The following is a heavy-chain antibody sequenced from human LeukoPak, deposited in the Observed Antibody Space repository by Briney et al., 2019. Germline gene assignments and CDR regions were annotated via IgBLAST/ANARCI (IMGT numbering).Heavy chain of an antibody. CDR3: ARVSGYCSSTSCYLSNFDI. V-gene: IGHV3-11*01. CDR1: GFTFSDYY. CDR2: ISSSGSTI. Sequence: GGSLRLSCAASGFTFSDYYMSWIRQAPGKGLEWVSYISSSGSTIYYADSVKGRFTISRDNAKNSLYLQMNSLRAEDTAVYYCARVSGYCSSTSCYLSNFDIWGQGTMVTVSS. J-gene: IGHJ3*02. D-gene: IGHD2-2*01.